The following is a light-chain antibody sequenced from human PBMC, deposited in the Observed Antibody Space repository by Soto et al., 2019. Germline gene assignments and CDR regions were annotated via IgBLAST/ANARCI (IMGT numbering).Light chain of an antibody. CDR3: QQYETFSGT. V-gene: IGKV1-5*03. Sequence: DIQMTQSPSTLSASVRDRVTITCRASQTISSWLAWFQQRPGRAPKFLIYKASSLKNGVPLRFSGSGSGTQFTLTIASLQPDDFATYYCQQYETFSGTFGPGTKVDIK. CDR2: KAS. CDR1: QTISSW. J-gene: IGKJ1*01.